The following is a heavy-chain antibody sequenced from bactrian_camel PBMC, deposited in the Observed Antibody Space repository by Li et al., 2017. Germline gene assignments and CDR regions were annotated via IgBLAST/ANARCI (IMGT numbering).Heavy chain of an antibody. V-gene: IGHV3S53*01. CDR2: IDSDGRT. CDR1: GYRYSTYC. J-gene: IGHJ4*01. D-gene: IGHD3*01. Sequence: HVQLVESGGGSVQAGESLRLSCVVSGYRYSTYCMGWFRQVPGNEREPLASIDSDGRTSVADSVKGRFTISRDNAKNTLYLQMNSLRPEDTAVYYCAAEIRGCDWVPIWGQGTQVTVS. CDR3: AAEIRGCDWVPI.